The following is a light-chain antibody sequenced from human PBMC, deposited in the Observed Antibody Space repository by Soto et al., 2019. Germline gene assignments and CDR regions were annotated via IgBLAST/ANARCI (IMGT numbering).Light chain of an antibody. J-gene: IGKJ2*01. Sequence: DIQMTQSPSSLSASVGDRVTIACRASQTIGTFLNWYQQEPGKAPKVLIYDTSSLQYGVPSRLSGSGSGPDFTLTMSSLQPEDFATYYCQQSDTPPYTFGQGTILEI. CDR2: DTS. CDR1: QTIGTF. V-gene: IGKV1-39*01. CDR3: QQSDTPPYT.